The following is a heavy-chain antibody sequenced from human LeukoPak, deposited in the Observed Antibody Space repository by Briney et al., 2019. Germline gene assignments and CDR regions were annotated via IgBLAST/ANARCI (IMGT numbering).Heavy chain of an antibody. Sequence: ASVKVPCKASGGTFSSYAISWVRQAPGQGLEWMGGIIPIFGTANYAQKFQGRVTITADESTSTAYMELSSLRAEDTAVYYCACQIEVGATHRGYYYYMDVWGKGTTVTVSS. CDR1: GGTFSSYA. J-gene: IGHJ6*03. D-gene: IGHD1-26*01. V-gene: IGHV1-69*13. CDR2: IIPIFGTA. CDR3: ACQIEVGATHRGYYYYMDV.